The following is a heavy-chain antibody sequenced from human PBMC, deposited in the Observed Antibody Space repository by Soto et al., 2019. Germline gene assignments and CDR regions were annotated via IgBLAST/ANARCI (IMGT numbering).Heavy chain of an antibody. CDR3: ARDIAAAGTSYYYYGIDV. V-gene: IGHV3-33*01. CDR2: IWYDGSNK. D-gene: IGHD6-13*01. Sequence: QVQLVESGGGVVQPGRSLRLSCAASGFTFSSYGMHWVRQAPGKGLEWVAVIWYDGSNKYYADSVKGRFTISRDNSKNSLYLQMHSLRAEDTAVYYCARDIAAAGTSYYYYGIDVWGQGTTVTVSS. CDR1: GFTFSSYG. J-gene: IGHJ6*02.